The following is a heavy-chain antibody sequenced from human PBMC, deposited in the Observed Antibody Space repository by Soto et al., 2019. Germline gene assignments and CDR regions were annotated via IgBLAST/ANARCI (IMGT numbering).Heavy chain of an antibody. D-gene: IGHD3-16*01. J-gene: IGHJ6*02. CDR2: INAYNGNT. CDR1: GYRFTSYG. Sequence: ASVKVSCKASGYRFTSYGIGWVRQAPGQGLEWMGWINAYNGNTNYTQNLQGRVTLTTDTSTSTAYIELRSLRSNDTAVYYCAMVDVYVTPSPQDVWGQGTTVTVSS. CDR3: AMVDVYVTPSPQDV. V-gene: IGHV1-18*01.